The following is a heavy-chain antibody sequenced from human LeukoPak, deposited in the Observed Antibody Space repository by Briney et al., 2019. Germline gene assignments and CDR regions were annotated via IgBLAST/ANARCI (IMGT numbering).Heavy chain of an antibody. CDR1: GFIFDDYA. V-gene: IGHV3-9*01. D-gene: IGHD3-22*01. J-gene: IGHJ4*02. CDR3: AKDTPTWYYYDSSGHDY. Sequence: PGGSLRLSCAASGFIFDDYAMHWVRQAPGKGLEWVSGITWNSDSIDYADSVKGRFTISRDNSKNTLYLQMNSLRAEDTAVYYCAKDTPTWYYYDSSGHDYWGQGTLVTVSS. CDR2: ITWNSDSI.